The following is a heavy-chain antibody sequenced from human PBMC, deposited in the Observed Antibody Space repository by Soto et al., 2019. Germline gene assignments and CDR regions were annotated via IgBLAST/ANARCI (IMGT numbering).Heavy chain of an antibody. CDR3: ARGGVYYYGSGSYYHYGMDV. J-gene: IGHJ6*02. CDR1: VFTFSSYG. D-gene: IGHD3-10*01. Sequence: GGSLRLSCAASVFTFSSYGMHWVRQAPGKGLEWVAVIWYDGSNKYYADSVKGRFTISRDNSKNTLYLQMNSLRAEDTAVYYCARGGVYYYGSGSYYHYGMDVWGQGTTVTVSS. CDR2: IWYDGSNK. V-gene: IGHV3-33*01.